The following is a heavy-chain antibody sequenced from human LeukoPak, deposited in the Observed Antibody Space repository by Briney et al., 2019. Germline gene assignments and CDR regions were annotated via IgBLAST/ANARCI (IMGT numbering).Heavy chain of an antibody. D-gene: IGHD6-13*01. CDR2: VHSSGST. CDR1: GDSINNFY. J-gene: IGHJ3*02. Sequence: SETLSLTCTVSGDSINNFYWSWIRQPTGKGLEWIGRVHSSGSTDYNPSLKSRVSMSVDTSRNQFSLRLSSMTAADTALYYCARGYKPASGKDGAFDIWGQGTMVNVCS. V-gene: IGHV4-4*07. CDR3: ARGYKPASGKDGAFDI.